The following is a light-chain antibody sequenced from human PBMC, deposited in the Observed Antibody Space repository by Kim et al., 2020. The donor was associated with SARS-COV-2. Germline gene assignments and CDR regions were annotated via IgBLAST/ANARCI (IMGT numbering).Light chain of an antibody. Sequence: QSALTQPASVSGSPGQSITISGTGTSSDVGGYNYVSWYQQHPGKAPKLMIYDVTKRPSGVSNRFSGSKSGNTASLTISGLQAEDEADYYCSSYTSGSTVFGTGTKVTVL. CDR3: SSYTSGSTV. CDR1: SSDVGGYNY. CDR2: DVT. V-gene: IGLV2-14*01. J-gene: IGLJ1*01.